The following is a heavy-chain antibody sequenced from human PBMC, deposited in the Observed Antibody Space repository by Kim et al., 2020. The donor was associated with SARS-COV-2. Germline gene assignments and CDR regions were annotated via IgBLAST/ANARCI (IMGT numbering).Heavy chain of an antibody. CDR3: AKVGDIVVAPAAPGGDWFDP. CDR1: GTSISSGAYY. D-gene: IGHD2-2*01. J-gene: IGHJ5*02. V-gene: IGHV4-31*03. Sequence: SETLSLTCTVSGTSISSGAYYWTWIRLLPGKGLEWIGYIYYSGTTYSNPSLKSRVTISVDTSRNQFSLRLSSVTAADTAVYYCAKVGDIVVAPAAPGGDWFDPWGKGTLVTVSS. CDR2: IYYSGTT.